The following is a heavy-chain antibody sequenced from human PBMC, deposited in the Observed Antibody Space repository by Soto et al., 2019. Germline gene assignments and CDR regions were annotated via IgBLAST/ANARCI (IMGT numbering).Heavy chain of an antibody. CDR2: IYYSGST. J-gene: IGHJ6*03. Sequence: PSETLSLTCTVSGGSISSYYWSWIRQPPGKGLEWIGYIYYSGSTNYNPSLKSRVTISVDTSKNQFSLKLSSVTAADTAVYYCARHGDCSSTSCFGVYYYYYMDVWGKGTTVTVSS. CDR3: ARHGDCSSTSCFGVYYYYYMDV. CDR1: GGSISSYY. V-gene: IGHV4-59*08. D-gene: IGHD2-2*01.